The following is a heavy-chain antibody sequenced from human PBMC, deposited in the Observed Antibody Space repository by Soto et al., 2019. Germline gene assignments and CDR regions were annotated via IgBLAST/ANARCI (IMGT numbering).Heavy chain of an antibody. J-gene: IGHJ3*02. CDR2: IIPIFGTA. CDR3: ARVVHPLMTTAKGAFDI. V-gene: IGHV1-69*13. D-gene: IGHD4-17*01. CDR1: GGTFSSYA. Sequence: SVKVSCKASGGTFSSYAISWVRQAPGQGLEWMGGIIPIFGTANYAQKFQGRVTITADESTSTAYMELSSLRSEDTAVYYCARVVHPLMTTAKGAFDIWGQGTMVTVSS.